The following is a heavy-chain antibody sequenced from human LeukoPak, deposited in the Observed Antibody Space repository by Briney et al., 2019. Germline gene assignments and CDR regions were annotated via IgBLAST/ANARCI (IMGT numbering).Heavy chain of an antibody. D-gene: IGHD5-24*01. CDR1: GYTFTSYG. V-gene: IGHV1-18*01. CDR2: ISAYSGDT. Sequence: GASVKVSCKASGYTFTSYGISWVRQAPGQGLEWMGWISAYSGDTNYAQKFQGRVTMTTDTSTSTAYMELRSLRSDDTAVYYCARDGMEDGYNSWGQGTLVTVSS. CDR3: ARDGMEDGYNS. J-gene: IGHJ5*02.